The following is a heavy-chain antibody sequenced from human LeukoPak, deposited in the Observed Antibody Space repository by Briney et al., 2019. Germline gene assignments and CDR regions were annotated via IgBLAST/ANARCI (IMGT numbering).Heavy chain of an antibody. D-gene: IGHD2-2*01. CDR1: GFTFSSYG. CDR2: IWYDGSNK. V-gene: IGHV3-33*01. Sequence: GRSLRLSCAASGFTFSSYGMHWVRQAPGKGLEWVAVIWYDGSNKYYADSVKGRFTISRDNSKNTLYLQMNSLRAEDTAVYYCAIDACGSTSCYEIDPWGQGTLVSVSS. J-gene: IGHJ5*02. CDR3: AIDACGSTSCYEIDP.